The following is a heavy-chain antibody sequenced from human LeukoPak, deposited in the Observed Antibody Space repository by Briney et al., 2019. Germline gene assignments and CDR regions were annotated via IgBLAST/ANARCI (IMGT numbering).Heavy chain of an antibody. CDR2: IYPANSDT. J-gene: IGHJ5*02. CDR3: ARERESGSSWFDT. V-gene: IGHV5-51*01. CDR1: GYDFTNYW. D-gene: IGHD3-10*01. Sequence: GESLKISCKASGYDFTNYWIGWVRQMPGKGLEWMAIIYPANSDTRYSASFQGQVTISADKSITTAYLQWSSLTASDTAMYYCARERESGSSWFDTWGQGTLVTVSS.